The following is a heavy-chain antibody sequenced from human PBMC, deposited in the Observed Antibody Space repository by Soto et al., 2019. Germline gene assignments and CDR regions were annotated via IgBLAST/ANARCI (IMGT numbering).Heavy chain of an antibody. Sequence: EVQLVESGENLVQPGGSLRLSCAASGFTFSSYWIHWVRQAPGKGLVWVSRIKGDEITTNYADSVKGRFTISRDNAKNTVFLQMPRLRAEDTALYYCARGLYGAYGQDFWGQGILVTVSS. CDR2: IKGDEITT. CDR1: GFTFSSYW. V-gene: IGHV3-74*01. J-gene: IGHJ4*02. D-gene: IGHD4-17*01. CDR3: ARGLYGAYGQDF.